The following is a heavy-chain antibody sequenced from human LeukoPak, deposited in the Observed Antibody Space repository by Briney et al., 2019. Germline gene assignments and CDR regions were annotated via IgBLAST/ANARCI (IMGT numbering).Heavy chain of an antibody. Sequence: PSETLSLTCAVSGGSISSYYWSWIRQPPGKGLEWIGYVYYSGKTYYSPSLHSRVTMSVDTYNNRFSLKLTSVTAADTAVYYCARGLIYDSSGYYLDYWGQGTLVTVSS. CDR2: VYYSGKT. CDR1: GGSISSYY. V-gene: IGHV4-59*13. J-gene: IGHJ4*02. D-gene: IGHD3-22*01. CDR3: ARGLIYDSSGYYLDY.